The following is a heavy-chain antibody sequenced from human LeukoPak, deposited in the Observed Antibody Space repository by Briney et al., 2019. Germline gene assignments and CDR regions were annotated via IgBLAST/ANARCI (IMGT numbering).Heavy chain of an antibody. V-gene: IGHV3-13*04. CDR3: ARSGYYHYYGLDV. J-gene: IGHJ6*02. Sequence: GGSLRLSCVASGFTFSSYDLHWVRQTTGKGLEWVSAIGTADDTFYPDSVKGRFTISRDDAKNSLYLQMRNLRVGDTAVHYCARSGYYHYYGLDVWGQGTTVTVSS. D-gene: IGHD6-13*01. CDR2: IGTADDT. CDR1: GFTFSSYD.